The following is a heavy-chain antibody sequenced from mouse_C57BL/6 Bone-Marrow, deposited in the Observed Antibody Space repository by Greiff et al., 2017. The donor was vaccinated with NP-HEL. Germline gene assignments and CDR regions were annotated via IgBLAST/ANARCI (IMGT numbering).Heavy chain of an antibody. CDR2: ISNGGGST. CDR1: GFTFSDYY. J-gene: IGHJ3*01. Sequence: EVKLVESGGGLVQPGGSLKLSCAASGFTFSDYYMYWVCQTPEKRLEWVAYISNGGGSTYYPDTVKGRFTISRDNAKNTLYLQMSRLKSEDTAMYYCARFLYYYGSSPWCAYWGKGTLVTVSA. D-gene: IGHD1-1*01. V-gene: IGHV5-12*01. CDR3: ARFLYYYGSSPWCAY.